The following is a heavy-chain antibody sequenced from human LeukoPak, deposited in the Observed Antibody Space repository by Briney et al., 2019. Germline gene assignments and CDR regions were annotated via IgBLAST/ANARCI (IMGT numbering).Heavy chain of an antibody. V-gene: IGHV1-69*01. Sequence: GSPVKVSCKASGGTFSSYAISWVRQAPGQGLEWMGGIIPIFGTANYAQKFQGRVTITPDESTSTAYMELSSLRSEDTAVYYCARASSYYDILTGYYQYYHYYGMDVWGQGTTVTVSS. CDR1: GGTFSSYA. CDR2: IIPIFGTA. D-gene: IGHD3-9*01. CDR3: ARASSYYDILTGYYQYYHYYGMDV. J-gene: IGHJ6*01.